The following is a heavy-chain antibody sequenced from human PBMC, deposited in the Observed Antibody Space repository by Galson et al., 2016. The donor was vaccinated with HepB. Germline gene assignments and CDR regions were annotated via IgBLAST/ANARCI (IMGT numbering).Heavy chain of an antibody. Sequence: SLRLSCAASGLTFSSDWMSWVRQAPGKGLEWVANIKQDGSEKYYVDSVKGRFTISRDNAKNSLYLQMNSLRAEDTAVYYCASWWQTPASYFDYWGQGTLFTVSS. D-gene: IGHD2-8*02. J-gene: IGHJ4*02. CDR2: IKQDGSEK. CDR3: ASWWQTPASYFDY. CDR1: GLTFSSDW. V-gene: IGHV3-7*01.